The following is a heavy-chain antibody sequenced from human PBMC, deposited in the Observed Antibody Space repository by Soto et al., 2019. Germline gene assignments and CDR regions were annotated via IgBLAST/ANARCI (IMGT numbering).Heavy chain of an antibody. D-gene: IGHD6-13*01. CDR1: GGTFSSYA. V-gene: IGHV1-69*13. CDR2: IIPIFGIA. CDR3: ARVREGRYSSSWYYYYGMDV. J-gene: IGHJ6*02. Sequence: GASVKVSCKASGGTFSSYAISWVRQAPGQGLEWMGGIIPIFGIANYAQKFQGRVTITADESTSTAYMELSSLRSEDTAVYYCARVREGRYSSSWYYYYGMDVWGQGTTVTVSS.